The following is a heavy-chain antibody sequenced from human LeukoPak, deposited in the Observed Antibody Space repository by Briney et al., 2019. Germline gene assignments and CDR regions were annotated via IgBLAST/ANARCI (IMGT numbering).Heavy chain of an antibody. CDR2: INAGNGNT. CDR3: ARVVDVNSYGLFDY. D-gene: IGHD5-18*01. J-gene: IGHJ4*02. V-gene: IGHV1-3*01. CDR1: GYTFTSYA. Sequence: ASVKVSCKASGYTFTSYAMHWVRQAPGQRLEWMGWINAGNGNTKYSQKFQGGVTITRDTSASTAYMELSSLRSEDTAVYHCARVVDVNSYGLFDYWGQGTLVTVSS.